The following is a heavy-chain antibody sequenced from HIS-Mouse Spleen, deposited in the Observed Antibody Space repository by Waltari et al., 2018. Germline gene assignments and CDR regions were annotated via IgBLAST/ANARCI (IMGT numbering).Heavy chain of an antibody. J-gene: IGHJ3*02. CDR3: AREFGLLPPISSRDYDAFDI. CDR2: IYYSGST. Sequence: QLQLQGSGPGLVKPSETLSLTCTASGCSISSRSYYWGWTRQPPGKGLEWIGSIYYSGSTYYNPSLKSRVTISVDTSKNQFSLKLSSVTAADTAVYYCAREFGLLPPISSRDYDAFDIWGQGTMVNVSS. CDR1: GCSISSRSYY. V-gene: IGHV4-39*07. D-gene: IGHD3-10*01.